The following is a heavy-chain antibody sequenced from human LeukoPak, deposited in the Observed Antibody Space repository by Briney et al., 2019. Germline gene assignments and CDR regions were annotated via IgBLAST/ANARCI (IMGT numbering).Heavy chain of an antibody. D-gene: IGHD5-18*01. Sequence: GGSLRLSCAAPGFTFSSYEMNWVRQAPGKGLEWVSYISNSGTAIYYADSVKGRFTISRDNAKSSLYLQMNSLRAEDTAVYYCARAGYSMDTEYFQHWGQGTLVTVSS. CDR1: GFTFSSYE. CDR3: ARAGYSMDTEYFQH. J-gene: IGHJ1*01. CDR2: ISNSGTAI. V-gene: IGHV3-48*03.